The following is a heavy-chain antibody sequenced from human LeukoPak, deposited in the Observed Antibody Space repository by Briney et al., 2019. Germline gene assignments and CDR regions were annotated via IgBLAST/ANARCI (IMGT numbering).Heavy chain of an antibody. V-gene: IGHV3-53*01. CDR3: ATGDYYYYGMDV. CDR1: GFTLSSNY. J-gene: IGHJ6*02. D-gene: IGHD3-10*01. CDR2: ICSGGST. Sequence: GGSLRLSCAASGFTLSSNYRSWFVQAPGKGLGWVSVICSGGSTYYADSVKGRFTISRDNSKNTLYLQMNSLRAEDTAVYYCATGDYYYYGMDVWGQGTTVTVSS.